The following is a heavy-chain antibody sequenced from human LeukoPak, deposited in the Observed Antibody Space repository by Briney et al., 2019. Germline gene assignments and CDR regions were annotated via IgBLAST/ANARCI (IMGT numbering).Heavy chain of an antibody. CDR3: ARGVRDIVVVPAAMALFDY. CDR2: ISAYNGNT. CDR1: GYTFTSYG. D-gene: IGHD2-2*01. J-gene: IGHJ4*02. V-gene: IGHV1-18*04. Sequence: GASVKVSCKASGYTFTSYGISWVRQAPGQGLEWMGWISAYNGNTTYAQKLQGRVTMTTDTSTSKAYMELRSMRSDDRAVYYCARGVRDIVVVPAAMALFDYWGQGTLVTVSS.